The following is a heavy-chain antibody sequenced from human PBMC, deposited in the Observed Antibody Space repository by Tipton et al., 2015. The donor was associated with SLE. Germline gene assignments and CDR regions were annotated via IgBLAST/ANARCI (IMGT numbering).Heavy chain of an antibody. Sequence: TLSLTCTVSGGSISSGSYYWSWIRQPAGKGLEWIGRIYTSGSTNYNPSLKSRVTISVDKSKNQFSLKLSSVTAADTAVYYCARGWGSWPYYFDYWGQGTLVTVSS. D-gene: IGHD6-13*01. CDR3: ARGWGSWPYYFDY. CDR1: GGSISSGSYY. V-gene: IGHV4-61*02. J-gene: IGHJ4*02. CDR2: IYTSGST.